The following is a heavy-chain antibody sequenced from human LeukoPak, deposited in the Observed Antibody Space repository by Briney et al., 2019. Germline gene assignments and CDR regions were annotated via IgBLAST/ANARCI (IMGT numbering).Heavy chain of an antibody. CDR3: ARDSGWELEQFYFDY. CDR2: ISPSNGNT. V-gene: IGHV1-18*01. Sequence: GASVKVSCKASGYTFRSYSISWVRQAPGQGLEWMGWISPSNGNTNYAQKLQDRVTMTTDTSTRTVYMELRSLRSDGTAVYYCARDSGWELEQFYFDYWGQGTLVTVSS. CDR1: GYTFRSYS. D-gene: IGHD1/OR15-1a*01. J-gene: IGHJ4*02.